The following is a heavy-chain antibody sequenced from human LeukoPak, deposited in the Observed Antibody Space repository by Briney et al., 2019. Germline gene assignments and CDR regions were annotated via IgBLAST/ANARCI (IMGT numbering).Heavy chain of an antibody. J-gene: IGHJ6*03. V-gene: IGHV4-34*01. CDR2: INHSGST. D-gene: IGHD2-2*01. CDR1: GGSFSGYY. Sequence: PSETLSLTCAVYGGSFSGYYWSWIRQPPGKGLEWIGEINHSGSTNYNPSLKSRVTISVDTSKNQFSLKLSSVTAADTAVYYCARGDIVVVPAAMKNYYYYYYMDVWGKGTTVTVSS. CDR3: ARGDIVVVPAAMKNYYYYYYMDV.